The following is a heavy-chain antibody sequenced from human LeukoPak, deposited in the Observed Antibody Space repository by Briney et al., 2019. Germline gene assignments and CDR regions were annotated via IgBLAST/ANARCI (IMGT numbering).Heavy chain of an antibody. CDR1: GFTFTDYY. D-gene: IGHD3-9*01. J-gene: IGHJ1*01. V-gene: IGHV3-11*01. CDR2: ITNSGTTI. Sequence: PGGSLRLSCAASGFTFTDYYMSWIRQAPGKGLEWVSYITNSGTTIYYADSVKGRFTISRDNAKNSLYLQMNSLRAEDTAVYYCARDGHYDILTGYFQDWGQGTLVAVSS. CDR3: ARDGHYDILTGYFQD.